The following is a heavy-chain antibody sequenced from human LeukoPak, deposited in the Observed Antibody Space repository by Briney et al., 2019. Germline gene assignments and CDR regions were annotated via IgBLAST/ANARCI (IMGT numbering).Heavy chain of an antibody. Sequence: GGSLRLSCAASGFTFDEYGMHWVPQAPGKGLESVSLISGDGGSTFYADSVKGRFTISRDNSKNSLYLQMNRLRTEDTALYYCAKDQWQAGGFDYWGQGTLVTVSS. V-gene: IGHV3-43*02. CDR3: AKDQWQAGGFDY. D-gene: IGHD6-19*01. CDR2: ISGDGGST. J-gene: IGHJ4*02. CDR1: GFTFDEYG.